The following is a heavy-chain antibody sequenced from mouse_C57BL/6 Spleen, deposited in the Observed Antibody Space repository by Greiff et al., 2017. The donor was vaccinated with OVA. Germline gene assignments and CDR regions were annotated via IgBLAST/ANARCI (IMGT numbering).Heavy chain of an antibody. D-gene: IGHD1-1*01. V-gene: IGHV14-2*01. CDR3: ASPYYYGSSYGYFDV. J-gene: IGHJ1*03. CDR1: GFNINDYY. Sequence: VQLKESGAELVKPGASVKLSCTASGFNINDYYMHWVKQRTEQGLEWIGRIDPEDGETKYAPKFQGKATITADTSSNTAYLQLSSLTSEDTAAYYCASPYYYGSSYGYFDVWGTGTTVTVSS. CDR2: IDPEDGET.